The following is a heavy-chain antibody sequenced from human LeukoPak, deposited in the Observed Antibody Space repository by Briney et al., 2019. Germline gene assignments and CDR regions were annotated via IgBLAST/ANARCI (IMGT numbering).Heavy chain of an antibody. CDR1: GFTFSTYW. CDR3: ARVGPFGSDYFLDY. V-gene: IGHV3-7*05. D-gene: IGHD4-17*01. Sequence: AGGSLRLSCAASGFTFSTYWMSWVRQAPGKGLDWVANIKQDGSAKYHVDSVKGRFTISRDNAKNSLYLQMNSLRVEDTAVYYCARVGPFGSDYFLDYWGQGTLVTVSS. CDR2: IKQDGSAK. J-gene: IGHJ4*02.